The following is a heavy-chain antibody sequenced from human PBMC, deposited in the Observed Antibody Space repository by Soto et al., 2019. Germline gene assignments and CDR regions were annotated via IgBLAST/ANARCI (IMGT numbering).Heavy chain of an antibody. CDR2: IYYSGST. V-gene: IGHV4-59*12. D-gene: IGHD3-10*01. Sequence: SETLSLTCTVSGGSISSYYWSWIRQPPGKGLEWIGYIYYSGSTNYNPSLKGRFTISRDNAKNSLYLQMNSLRAEDTAVYYCARDGRSMVRELDYWGQGTLVTVSS. J-gene: IGHJ4*02. CDR1: GGSISSYY. CDR3: ARDGRSMVRELDY.